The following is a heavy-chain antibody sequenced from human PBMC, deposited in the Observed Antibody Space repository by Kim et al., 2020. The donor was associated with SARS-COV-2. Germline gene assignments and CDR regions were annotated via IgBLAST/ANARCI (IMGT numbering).Heavy chain of an antibody. V-gene: IGHV4-59*08. CDR2: IYYRRST. D-gene: IGHD1-26*01. J-gene: IGHJ4*02. Sequence: SETLSLTCTVSGGSISSYYWSWIRQPPGKGLEWIGYIYYRRSTNYNPSPKSRVTISVDTSKNQFSLKLSSVTAADTPVYYCLCHANVGWPTADYWGQGT. CDR3: LCHANVGWPTADY. CDR1: GGSISSYY.